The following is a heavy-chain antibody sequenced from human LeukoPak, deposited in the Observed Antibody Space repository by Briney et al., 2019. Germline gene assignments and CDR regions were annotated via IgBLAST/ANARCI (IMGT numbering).Heavy chain of an antibody. D-gene: IGHD2-15*01. Sequence: EASVKVSCKASGGTFSSYAISWVRQAPGQGLEWMGGIIPIFGTANYAQKFQGRVTITTDESTSTAYMELSSLRSEDTAVYYCARSCSGGSCAFDYWGQGTLVTASS. CDR3: ARSCSGGSCAFDY. CDR1: GGTFSSYA. CDR2: IIPIFGTA. J-gene: IGHJ4*02. V-gene: IGHV1-69*05.